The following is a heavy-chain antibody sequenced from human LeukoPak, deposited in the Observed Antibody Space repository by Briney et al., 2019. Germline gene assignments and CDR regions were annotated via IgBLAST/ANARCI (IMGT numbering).Heavy chain of an antibody. D-gene: IGHD3-22*01. CDR2: ISACNGDT. J-gene: IGHJ4*02. CDR1: GYTFTSYG. Sequence: ASVKVSCKASGYTFTSYGISWVRQAPGQGLEWMGWISACNGDTNYAQKVQGRVTMTTDSSTSTAYMELRSLRSDDTAVYYCARDYGYYETSGPDYWGQGTLVTVSS. CDR3: ARDYGYYETSGPDY. V-gene: IGHV1-18*01.